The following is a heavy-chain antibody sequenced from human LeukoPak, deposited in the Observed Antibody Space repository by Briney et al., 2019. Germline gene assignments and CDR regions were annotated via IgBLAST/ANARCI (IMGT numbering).Heavy chain of an antibody. D-gene: IGHD3-10*01. CDR3: AYGYFDY. CDR1: GFTVSSKY. V-gene: IGHV3-53*01. J-gene: IGHJ4*02. Sequence: GGSLRLSCAASGFTVSSKYMNWVRQLPGKGLEWVSVIYGGGSTHYADSVKGRFTISRDNAKNSLYLQMNSLRAEDTAVYYCAYGYFDYWGQGTLVTVSS. CDR2: IYGGGST.